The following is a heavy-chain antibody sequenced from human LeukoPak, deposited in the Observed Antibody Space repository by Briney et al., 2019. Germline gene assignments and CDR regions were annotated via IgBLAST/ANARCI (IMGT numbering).Heavy chain of an antibody. CDR3: ARSHYDSSGSYYYYGMDV. V-gene: IGHV2-70*11. J-gene: IGHJ6*02. CDR2: IDWDDDK. Sequence: SGPTLVNPTRTLTLTCTFPGLSLSTSGMGVSVIRQPPGKGLEWLARIDWDDDKYYSTPLKTQLSVSKDTPKNQVLLPITNMDPVDTATSYFARSHYDSSGSYYYYGMDVWGQGTTVTVSS. D-gene: IGHD3-22*01. CDR1: GLSLSTSGMG.